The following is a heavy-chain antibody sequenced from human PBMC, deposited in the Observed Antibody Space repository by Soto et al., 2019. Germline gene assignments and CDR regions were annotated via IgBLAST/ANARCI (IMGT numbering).Heavy chain of an antibody. CDR2: IYYSGNT. J-gene: IGHJ5*02. CDR1: GGSISSFY. D-gene: IGHD2-2*01. V-gene: IGHV4-59*01. CDR3: ARDLLFCSSTSCYPLFDP. Sequence: SETLSLTCTVSGGSISSFYWSWIRQSPGKGLEWIGYIYYSGNTNYNPSLKSRVTISVDTSKNQFSLKLSSVTAADTAMYYCARDLLFCSSTSCYPLFDPSGQGTLVTGSS.